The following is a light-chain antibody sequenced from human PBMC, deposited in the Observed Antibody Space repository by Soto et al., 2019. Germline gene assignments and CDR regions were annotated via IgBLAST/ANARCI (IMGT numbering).Light chain of an antibody. CDR2: GAS. CDR3: QQYSKWPLA. J-gene: IGKJ4*01. V-gene: IGKV3-15*01. Sequence: EVVLTQSPATLSVSPGEGATLSCKASQSVDSRLAWYQQKPGQAPRLLIEGASSRGTDIPARFSGSGSGTEFTLTITSLQSEEFAVYYCQQYSKWPLAFGGGTRVEIK. CDR1: QSVDSR.